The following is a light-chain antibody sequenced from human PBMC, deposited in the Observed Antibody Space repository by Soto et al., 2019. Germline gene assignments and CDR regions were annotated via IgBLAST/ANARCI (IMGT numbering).Light chain of an antibody. Sequence: DIVMTQSPDSLAVSLGERATINCKSSQSVLYSSNNKNYLAWYQQKPGQPPKLLIYWASTRESGVPDRFSGGGSGTDFTLTINSLQAEDVAVYYCQQYYTSWWMFGQGTKVEIK. CDR3: QQYYTSWWM. V-gene: IGKV4-1*01. CDR1: QSVLYSSNNKNY. CDR2: WAS. J-gene: IGKJ1*01.